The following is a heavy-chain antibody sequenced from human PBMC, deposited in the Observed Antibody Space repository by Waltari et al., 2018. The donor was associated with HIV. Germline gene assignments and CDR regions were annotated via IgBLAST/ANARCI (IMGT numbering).Heavy chain of an antibody. V-gene: IGHV1-18*01. Sequence: QVQLVQSGAEVKKPGASVKVSCKASGYTVISYVISWVRQAPGQGLEWMGWISPYKSDTNYAQKFQGRVTMTTDTSTSTAYMELRSLGSDDTAVYYCARAPPPAALHANSDSVWGKYRSDVEYWGPGTLVTVSS. D-gene: IGHD3-16*02. CDR2: ISPYKSDT. J-gene: IGHJ4*02. CDR3: ARAPPPAALHANSDSVWGKYRSDVEY. CDR1: GYTVISYV.